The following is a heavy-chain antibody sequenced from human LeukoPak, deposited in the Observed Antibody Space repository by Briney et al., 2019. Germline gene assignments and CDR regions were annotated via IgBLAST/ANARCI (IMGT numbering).Heavy chain of an antibody. CDR1: GGSLNNYY. CDR2: IYTRGST. J-gene: IGHJ3*02. Sequence: PSETPSLTCTVSGGSLNNYYWSWIRPPAGKGLEWIGRIYTRGSTNYNPSLKSRVTMSVDTSKNQSSLKLSSVTAADTAVYYCARGRYCSADICSGGDAFDIWGQGTMVSVSS. V-gene: IGHV4-4*07. D-gene: IGHD2-15*01. CDR3: ARGRYCSADICSGGDAFDI.